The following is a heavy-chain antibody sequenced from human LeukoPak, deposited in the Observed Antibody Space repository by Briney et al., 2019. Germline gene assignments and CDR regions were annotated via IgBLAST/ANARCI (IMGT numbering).Heavy chain of an antibody. CDR3: ARGRYSGTTYYFDY. D-gene: IGHD5-12*01. V-gene: IGHV3-7*03. CDR1: GFTFSTSW. Sequence: GGSLRLSCAASGFTFSTSWMSWVRQVPGKGLEWVANIKKDGSETYYVDSVKGRFTISRDSAKNSLYLQMNSLRAEDTAMYYCARGRYSGTTYYFDYWGQGTLVTVSS. CDR2: IKKDGSET. J-gene: IGHJ4*02.